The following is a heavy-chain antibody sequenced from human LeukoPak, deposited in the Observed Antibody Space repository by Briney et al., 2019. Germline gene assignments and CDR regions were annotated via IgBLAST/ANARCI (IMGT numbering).Heavy chain of an antibody. CDR1: GDSISASD. J-gene: IGHJ4*02. CDR2: FYVGGNT. CDR3: ARDRAGGYFGY. V-gene: IGHV4-4*07. D-gene: IGHD2-8*02. Sequence: SETLSLTCTASGDSISASDWSWIRQSAGKGLEWIGRFYVGGNTRYNPSLNSRVTMSADTSKNLLSLTLTSLTAADTAVYYCARDRAGGYFGYWGRGTLVTVSS.